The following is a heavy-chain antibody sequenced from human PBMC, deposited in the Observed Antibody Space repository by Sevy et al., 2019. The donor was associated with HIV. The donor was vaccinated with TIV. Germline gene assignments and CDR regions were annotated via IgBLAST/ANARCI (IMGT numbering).Heavy chain of an antibody. J-gene: IGHJ4*02. V-gene: IGHV3-7*01. CDR1: GFTFSSYW. D-gene: IGHD3-16*01. Sequence: GGSLRLSCAASGFTFSSYWMSWVRQAPGKGLEWVANIKQDGSEKNYVDSVKGRFTISRDNAKNSLYLQMNSLGADDTAVYYCARDGVMGSYWGQGTLVTFSS. CDR2: IKQDGSEK. CDR3: ARDGVMGSY.